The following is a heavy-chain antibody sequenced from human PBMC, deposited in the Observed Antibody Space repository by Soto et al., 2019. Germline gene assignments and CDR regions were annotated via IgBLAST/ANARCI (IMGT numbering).Heavy chain of an antibody. CDR2: ISYDGSNK. D-gene: IGHD6-19*01. Sequence: GGSLRLSCAASGFTFSSYAMHWVRQAPGKGLEWVAVISYDGSNKYYADSVKGRFTISRDNSKNTLYLQMNSLRAEDTAVYYCARDSRPGIAGAGSYTNFDYWGQGPLVTVSS. CDR3: ARDSRPGIAGAGSYTNFDY. CDR1: GFTFSSYA. V-gene: IGHV3-30-3*01. J-gene: IGHJ4*02.